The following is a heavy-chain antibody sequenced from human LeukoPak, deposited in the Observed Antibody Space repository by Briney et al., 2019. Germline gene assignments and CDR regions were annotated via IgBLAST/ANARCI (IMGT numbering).Heavy chain of an antibody. CDR1: GFTFSSYG. V-gene: IGHV3-21*01. CDR3: ARVGGYCSGGSCYKSDY. J-gene: IGHJ4*02. D-gene: IGHD2-15*01. Sequence: GGSLRLSCAASGFTFSSYGMHWVRQAPGKGLEWVSSISSSSSYIYYADSVKGRFTISRDNAKNSLYLQMNSLRAEDTAVYYCARVGGYCSGGSCYKSDYWGQGTLVTVSS. CDR2: ISSSSSYI.